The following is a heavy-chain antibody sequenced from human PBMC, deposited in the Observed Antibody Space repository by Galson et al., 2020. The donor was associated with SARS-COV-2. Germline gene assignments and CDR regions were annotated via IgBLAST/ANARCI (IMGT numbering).Heavy chain of an antibody. CDR1: GGPISSSNW. V-gene: IGHV4-4*02. Sequence: SETLSLTCAVSGGPISSSNWWSWVRQPPGKGLEWIGEIYHSGSTNYNPSLQSRVTISVDKSKNQFSLELSSVTAADTAVYYCARDCSGGSCYSVGNWFDPWGQGTLVTVSS. CDR2: IYHSGST. CDR3: ARDCSGGSCYSVGNWFDP. D-gene: IGHD2-15*01. J-gene: IGHJ5*02.